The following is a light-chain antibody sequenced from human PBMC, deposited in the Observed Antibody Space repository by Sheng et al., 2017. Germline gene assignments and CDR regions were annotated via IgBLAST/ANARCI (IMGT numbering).Light chain of an antibody. CDR1: RNINTY. Sequence: EIVLTQSPATLSLSPGERATLSCRASRNINTYLVWYQQKPGQAPRLLIYDSSNRATGIPARFSGSGSGTDFTLTISSLEPEDFAVYYCQQRRNWPPTFGPGTKVNIK. CDR3: QQRRNWPPT. CDR2: DSS. V-gene: IGKV3-11*01. J-gene: IGKJ3*01.